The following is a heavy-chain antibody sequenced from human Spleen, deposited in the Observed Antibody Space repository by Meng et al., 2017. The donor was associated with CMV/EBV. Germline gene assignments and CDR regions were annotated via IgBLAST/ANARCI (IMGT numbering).Heavy chain of an antibody. Sequence: GSLRLSCAIYGGSFSDYYWGWIRQSPEKGLEYIGEINRGGTTNYNRSLKSRITITIDTSKKEFSLRLTSVTAADAAVYYCARGRGYSSGWGHYYYGLDVWGQGTTVTVSS. CDR2: INRGGTT. J-gene: IGHJ6*02. D-gene: IGHD6-19*01. CDR1: GGSFSDYY. CDR3: ARGRGYSSGWGHYYYGLDV. V-gene: IGHV4-34*01.